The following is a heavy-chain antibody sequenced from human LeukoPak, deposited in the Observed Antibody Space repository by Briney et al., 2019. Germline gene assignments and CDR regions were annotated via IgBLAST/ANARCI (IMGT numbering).Heavy chain of an antibody. Sequence: SQTLSLTCTVSGGSISSGGYYWSWIRQHPGKGLEWIGYIYYSGSTYYNPPLKSRVTISVDTSKNQFSLKLSSVTAADTAVYYCARALTIPYYDFWSGYYGNASWFDPWGQGTLVTVSS. D-gene: IGHD3-3*01. CDR1: GGSISSGGYY. J-gene: IGHJ5*02. CDR3: ARALTIPYYDFWSGYYGNASWFDP. V-gene: IGHV4-31*03. CDR2: IYYSGST.